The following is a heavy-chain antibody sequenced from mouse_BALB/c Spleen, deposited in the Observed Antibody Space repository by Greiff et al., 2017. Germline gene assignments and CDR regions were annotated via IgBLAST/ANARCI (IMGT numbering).Heavy chain of an antibody. V-gene: IGHV1S135*01. Sequence: VQLQQSGPGLVKPGASVKVSCSASGYSFTDYNMYWVNPRHGKSLVWIGYIDPYNGGTSYNQKFKGTATLTVDKSSSTDFMHLNSLTSEDTAVYCCARWGWYFDVWGAGTTVTVSS. CDR2: IDPYNGGT. CDR1: GYSFTDYN. J-gene: IGHJ1*01. CDR3: ARWGWYFDV.